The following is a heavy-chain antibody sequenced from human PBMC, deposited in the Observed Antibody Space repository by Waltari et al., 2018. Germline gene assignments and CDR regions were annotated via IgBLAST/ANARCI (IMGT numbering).Heavy chain of an antibody. J-gene: IGHJ4*02. D-gene: IGHD3-10*01. V-gene: IGHV1-69*05. CDR1: GGTFSSYA. Sequence: QVQLVQSGAEVKKPGSSVKVSCKASGGTFSSYAISWVRKAPGQGLEWMGGISPILGTATYAQTFQGRVTITTDESTSTAYMELSSLRSEDTAVYYCASGWGVYTPSKDWGQGTLVTVSS. CDR2: ISPILGTA. CDR3: ASGWGVYTPSKD.